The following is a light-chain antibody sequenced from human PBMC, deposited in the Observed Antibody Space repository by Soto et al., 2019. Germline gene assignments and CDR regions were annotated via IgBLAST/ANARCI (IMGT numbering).Light chain of an antibody. CDR1: QSIASY. J-gene: IGKJ5*01. V-gene: IGKV1-39*01. CDR2: AAF. CDR3: QQSYSTPIT. Sequence: DIQMTQSPSSLSASVGDRVTITCRASQSIASYLNWYQQKPGKAPKILIYAAFSLQSGVPSRFSGSGSGTDFTLIISSLQPEDFATYFCQQSYSTPITFGQGTRLEIK.